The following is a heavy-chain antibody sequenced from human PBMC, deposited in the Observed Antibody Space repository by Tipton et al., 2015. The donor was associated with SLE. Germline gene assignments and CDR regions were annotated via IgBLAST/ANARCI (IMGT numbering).Heavy chain of an antibody. V-gene: IGHV4-39*07. Sequence: TLSLTCTVSGGSIRSSRHFWGWIRQPPGKGLEWIGVLYYSGNTYYNPSLQSRVTVSLDTSKNQFSLNLSSVTAADTAVYCCARGGEGDAFDIWGQGTMVTVSS. CDR1: GGSIRSSRHF. D-gene: IGHD3-16*01. CDR3: ARGGEGDAFDI. J-gene: IGHJ3*02. CDR2: LYYSGNT.